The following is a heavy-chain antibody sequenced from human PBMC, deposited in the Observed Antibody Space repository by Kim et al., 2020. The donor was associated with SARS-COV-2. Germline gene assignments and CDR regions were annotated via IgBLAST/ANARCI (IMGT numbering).Heavy chain of an antibody. CDR1: GGSISSYY. J-gene: IGHJ6*02. Sequence: SETLSLTCTVSGGSISSYYWSWIRQPPGKGLEWIGYIYYSGSTNYNPSLKSRVTISVDTSKNQFSLKLSSVTAADTAVYYCARGYSSSQKPGSYYYYYGMDVWCQGTTVTVSS. D-gene: IGHD6-13*01. CDR3: ARGYSSSQKPGSYYYYYGMDV. CDR2: IYYSGST. V-gene: IGHV4-59*01.